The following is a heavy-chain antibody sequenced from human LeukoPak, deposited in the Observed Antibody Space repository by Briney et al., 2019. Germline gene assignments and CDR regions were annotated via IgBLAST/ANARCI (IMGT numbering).Heavy chain of an antibody. D-gene: IGHD3-22*01. Sequence: ASVKVSCKASGGTFSRYAISWVRQAPGQGLEWMGWINPNSGGTNYAQKFQGRVTMTRDTSISTAYMELSRLRSDDTAVYYCARDHYDSSGYSMGYWGQGTPVTVSS. CDR2: INPNSGGT. CDR1: GGTFSRYA. J-gene: IGHJ4*02. V-gene: IGHV1-2*02. CDR3: ARDHYDSSGYSMGY.